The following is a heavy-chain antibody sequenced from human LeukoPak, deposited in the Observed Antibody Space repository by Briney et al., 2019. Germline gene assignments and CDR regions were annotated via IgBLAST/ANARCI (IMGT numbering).Heavy chain of an antibody. J-gene: IGHJ3*02. D-gene: IGHD3-10*01. V-gene: IGHV1-2*02. CDR2: INPTSGDT. CDR3: ARERTSVVIMTDLYSRRHRAFDI. Sequence: ASVKVSCKASGYTFTDYYMHWVRQAPGQGLEWVGWINPTSGDTNYAQKFQGRVTMTTDTSTSTAYMELRSLRSDDTAMYYCARERTSVVIMTDLYSRRHRAFDIWGQGTMVTVSS. CDR1: GYTFTDYY.